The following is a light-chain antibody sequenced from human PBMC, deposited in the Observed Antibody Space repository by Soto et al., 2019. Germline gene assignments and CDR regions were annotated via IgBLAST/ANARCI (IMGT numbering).Light chain of an antibody. CDR2: GAS. Sequence: EIVLTQSPGTLSLSPGERATLSCRASQSVSSSYVAWYQQKHGQAPRLLIYGASSSATGIPDRFSGSGSGTDFALTISRLESEEFAVYYCQQYGSSPYTFGKGTKLEIK. J-gene: IGKJ2*01. V-gene: IGKV3-20*01. CDR3: QQYGSSPYT. CDR1: QSVSSSY.